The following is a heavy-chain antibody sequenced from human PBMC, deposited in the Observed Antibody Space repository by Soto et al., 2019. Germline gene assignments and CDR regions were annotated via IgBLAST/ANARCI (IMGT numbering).Heavy chain of an antibody. V-gene: IGHV3-74*01. D-gene: IGHD6-6*01. J-gene: IGHJ6*02. CDR1: GFTFSSYW. Sequence: GGSLRLSCAASGFTFSSYWMHWVRQAPGKGLVWVSRINSDGSSTSYADSVKGRFTISRDNAKNTLYLQMNSLRAEDTAVYYCASGIAARKCYYYGMDVWGQGTTVTVSS. CDR2: INSDGSST. CDR3: ASGIAARKCYYYGMDV.